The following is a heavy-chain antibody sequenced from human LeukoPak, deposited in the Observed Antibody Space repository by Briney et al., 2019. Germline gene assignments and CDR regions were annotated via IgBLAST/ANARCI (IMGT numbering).Heavy chain of an antibody. CDR1: GFTFSFYA. CDR3: VNQISGWVY. Sequence: QPGGSLRLSCAASGFTFSFYAMSWVRQAPGKGLEWVSVIYSGGSTYYADSVKGRFTISRDNSKNTLYLQMSSLRAEDTAVYYCVNQISGWVYWGQGTLVTVSS. CDR2: IYSGGST. D-gene: IGHD6-19*01. V-gene: IGHV3-66*01. J-gene: IGHJ4*02.